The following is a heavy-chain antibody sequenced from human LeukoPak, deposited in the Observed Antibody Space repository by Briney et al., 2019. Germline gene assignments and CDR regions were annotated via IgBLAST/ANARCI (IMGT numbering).Heavy chain of an antibody. J-gene: IGHJ1*01. Sequence: GSKRLSCAASGFTFSSYAMHWVRQAPGKGLEWVAVISYDGGNKYYADSVKGRFAISRDNSKNTLYLQKNSLRAEDTAVYYCARIYCSGGSCYEEYFQHWGQGTLVTVFS. CDR1: GFTFSSYA. CDR3: ARIYCSGGSCYEEYFQH. V-gene: IGHV3-30*09. CDR2: ISYDGGNK. D-gene: IGHD2-15*01.